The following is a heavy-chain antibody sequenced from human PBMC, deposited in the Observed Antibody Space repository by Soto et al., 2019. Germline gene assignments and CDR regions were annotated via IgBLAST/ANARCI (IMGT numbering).Heavy chain of an antibody. J-gene: IGHJ6*02. CDR1: GFTFSSYA. D-gene: IGHD2-15*01. Sequence: PGGSLRLSCAASGFTFSSYAMSWVRQAPGKGLEWVSAISGSGGSTYYADSVKGRFTISRDNSKNTLYLQMNSLRAEDTAVYYCAKELVVVVAATPDYYYGMDVWGQGTTVTVSS. CDR2: ISGSGGST. V-gene: IGHV3-23*01. CDR3: AKELVVVVAATPDYYYGMDV.